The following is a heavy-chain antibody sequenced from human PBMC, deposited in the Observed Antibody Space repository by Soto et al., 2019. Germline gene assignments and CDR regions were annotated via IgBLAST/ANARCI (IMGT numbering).Heavy chain of an antibody. CDR2: INAGNGNT. CDR1: GYTFTSYA. J-gene: IGHJ4*02. V-gene: IGHV1-3*01. Sequence: GASVKVSCKASGYTFTSYAMHWVRQAPGQRLEWMGWINAGNGNTKYSQKFQGRVTITRDTSASTAYMELSSLRSEDTAVYYCARASITMIVVVSPFDNWGQGTLVTVSS. D-gene: IGHD3-22*01. CDR3: ARASITMIVVVSPFDN.